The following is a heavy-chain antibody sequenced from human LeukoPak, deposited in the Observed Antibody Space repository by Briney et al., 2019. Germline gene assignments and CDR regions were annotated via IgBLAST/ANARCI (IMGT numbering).Heavy chain of an antibody. V-gene: IGHV4-4*07. D-gene: IGHD3-22*01. CDR2: IYTSGST. J-gene: IGHJ4*02. CDR3: ARMVYDTSGYYPSFDY. CDR1: GGSISSYY. Sequence: KSSETLSLTCTVSGGSISSYYWSWIRQPAGKGLEWIGRIYTSGSTNYNPSLKSRVTMSVDTSKNQFSLKLSSVTAADTAVYYCARMVYDTSGYYPSFDYWGQGTLVTVSS.